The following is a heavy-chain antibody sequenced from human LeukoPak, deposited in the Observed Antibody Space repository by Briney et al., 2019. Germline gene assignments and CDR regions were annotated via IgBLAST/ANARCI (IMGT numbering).Heavy chain of an antibody. Sequence: GGSLRLSCAASGFTFDDYTMHWVRQAPGKGLEWVSLISWDGGGTYYADSVKGRSTISRDNSKNSLYLQMNSLRTEDTALYYCAKDLGGPYDYWGQGTLVTVSS. CDR1: GFTFDDYT. CDR2: ISWDGGGT. CDR3: AKDLGGPYDY. D-gene: IGHD3-10*01. V-gene: IGHV3-43*01. J-gene: IGHJ4*02.